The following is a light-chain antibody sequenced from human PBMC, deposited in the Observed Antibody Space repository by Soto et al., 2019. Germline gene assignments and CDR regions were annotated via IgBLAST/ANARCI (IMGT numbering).Light chain of an antibody. CDR1: RDVGSD. J-gene: IGKJ1*01. Sequence: MQMTQSPSSLSASVGEKIIITCRASRDVGSDVSWYQQKPGQAPKLLIYAASNLYTGVPSRFSGSGSGTEFTLTISSPQPDDFATYYCQQYNSYSRTFGQGTKVDIK. CDR3: QQYNSYSRT. V-gene: IGKV1-17*01. CDR2: AAS.